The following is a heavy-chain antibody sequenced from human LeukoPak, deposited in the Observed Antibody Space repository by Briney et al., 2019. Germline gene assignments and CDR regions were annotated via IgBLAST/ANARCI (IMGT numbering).Heavy chain of an antibody. CDR1: GLTFSSYQ. V-gene: IGHV3-48*03. Sequence: GGSLRLPCAASGLTFSSYQMNWVRQAPGKGLEWIAYISSSGSTIYYADSVKGRFIISRDNAKNSLYLQMNSLRAEDTAVYYCARDSGPTLAAFDIWGQGTMVTVSS. CDR2: ISSSGSTI. D-gene: IGHD3-16*01. CDR3: ARDSGPTLAAFDI. J-gene: IGHJ3*02.